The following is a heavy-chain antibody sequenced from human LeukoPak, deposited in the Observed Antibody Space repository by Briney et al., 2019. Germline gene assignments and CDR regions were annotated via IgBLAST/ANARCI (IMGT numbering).Heavy chain of an antibody. D-gene: IGHD2-2*01. CDR2: IYHSGST. V-gene: IGHV4-30-2*01. CDR1: GGSISSGGYS. Sequence: SQTLSLTCAVSGGSISSGGYSWSWIRQPPGKGLEWIGYIYHSGSTYYNPSLKSRVTISVDRSKSQLSLKLSSVTAADTAVYYCARGGYCSSTSCYWVGWFDPWGQGTLVTVSS. CDR3: ARGGYCSSTSCYWVGWFDP. J-gene: IGHJ5*02.